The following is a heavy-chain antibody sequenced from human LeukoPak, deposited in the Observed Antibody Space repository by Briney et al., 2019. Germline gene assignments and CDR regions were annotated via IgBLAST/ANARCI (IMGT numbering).Heavy chain of an antibody. D-gene: IGHD3-16*02. CDR2: INHSGST. V-gene: IGHV4-34*01. J-gene: IGHJ3*02. CDR3: ARYLMITFGGVIVTDNAFDI. CDR1: GGSFSDYY. Sequence: QPSETLSLTCAVYGGSFSDYYWSWIRQPPGKGLEWIVEINHSGSTNYNPSLKSRVTISVDTSKKQFSLKLSSVTAADTAVYYCARYLMITFGGVIVTDNAFDIWGQGTMVTVSS.